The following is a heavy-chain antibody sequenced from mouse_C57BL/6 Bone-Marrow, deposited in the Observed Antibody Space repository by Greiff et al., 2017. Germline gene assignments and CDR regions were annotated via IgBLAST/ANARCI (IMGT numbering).Heavy chain of an antibody. CDR2: IDPSDSYT. Sequence: VQLQQPGAELVMPGASVKLSCKASGYTFTSYWMHWVKQRPGQGLEWIGEIDPSDSYTNYNQKFKGKSTLTVDKSSSTAYMQLSSLTSEDSAVXYCARLIYYYGSKYFDVWGTGTTVTVSS. D-gene: IGHD1-1*01. CDR3: ARLIYYYGSKYFDV. CDR1: GYTFTSYW. V-gene: IGHV1-69*01. J-gene: IGHJ1*03.